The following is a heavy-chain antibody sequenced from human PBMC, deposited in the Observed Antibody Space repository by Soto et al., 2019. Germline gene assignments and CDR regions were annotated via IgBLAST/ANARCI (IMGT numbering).Heavy chain of an antibody. CDR2: IYPGDSDT. CDR3: SSQPAYYGNHYENFAFAI. V-gene: IGHV5-51*01. D-gene: IGHD4-4*01. Sequence: CTSQSFVWMRKKTGKCLEWMGIIYPGDSDTRYSPSFQGQVTISADKSISTAYLQWSSLKASDTAMYYCSSQPAYYGNHYENFAFAILAHGTTVTGSS. J-gene: IGHJ3*02. CDR1: CTSQS.